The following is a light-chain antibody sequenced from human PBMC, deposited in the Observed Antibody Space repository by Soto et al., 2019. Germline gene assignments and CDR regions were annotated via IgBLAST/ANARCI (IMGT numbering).Light chain of an antibody. CDR2: AAS. V-gene: IGKV1-39*01. J-gene: IGKJ3*01. Sequence: DIQMTQSPSSLSASVGDRVTITCRASQSISSYLNWYQQKPGKAPKLLIYAASSLQSGVPSRFSGSGSGTDFTLTISSLQPEDFATYYCQQSYSTPPIFTFAPGTKVDIK. CDR1: QSISSY. CDR3: QQSYSTPPIFT.